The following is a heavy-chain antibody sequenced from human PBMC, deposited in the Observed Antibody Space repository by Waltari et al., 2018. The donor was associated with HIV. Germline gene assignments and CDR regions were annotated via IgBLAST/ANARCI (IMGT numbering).Heavy chain of an antibody. J-gene: IGHJ5*02. D-gene: IGHD2-2*01. Sequence: QVQLVQSGAEVRKPGASVKVSCKASGYTFTAYSIHWVRRAPGQGLEWMGWINPYSGGTNYPLKFQGRVTMTRDTSSSTVYMEVTRLTSDDTAVYFCSTDIRKPGGWVPGHHWGQGTLVTVSS. CDR3: STDIRKPGGWVPGHH. CDR2: INPYSGGT. CDR1: GYTFTAYS. V-gene: IGHV1-2*02.